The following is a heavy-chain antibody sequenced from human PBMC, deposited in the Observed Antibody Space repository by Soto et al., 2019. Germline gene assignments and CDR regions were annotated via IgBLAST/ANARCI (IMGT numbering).Heavy chain of an antibody. CDR3: ARRDDYSNLRYYYYGMDV. CDR1: GGTFSSYA. J-gene: IGHJ6*02. V-gene: IGHV1-69*12. D-gene: IGHD4-4*01. CDR2: IIPIFGTA. Sequence: QVQLVQSGAEVKKPGSSVKVSCKASGGTFSSYAISWVRQAPGQGLEWMGGIIPIFGTANYAQKFQGRVTITADESTSTAYMELSSLRSEDTAVYYCARRDDYSNLRYYYYGMDVWGQGTTVTVSS.